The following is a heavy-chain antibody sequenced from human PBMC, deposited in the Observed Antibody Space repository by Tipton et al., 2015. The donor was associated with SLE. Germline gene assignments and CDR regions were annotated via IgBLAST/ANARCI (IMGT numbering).Heavy chain of an antibody. J-gene: IGHJ4*02. Sequence: QLVQSGAELKGPGSSVKVSCKSSGGNFGGSTITWVRQAPGQELECLGFIIPLLGTPKYAQKFQGRVTITTDESTTTAYMELSSLASDDTAVYYCARDHPDSKAFGYWGQGSLVTVSS. CDR2: IIPLLGTP. CDR3: ARDHPDSKAFGY. V-gene: IGHV1-69*16. D-gene: IGHD4-11*01. CDR1: GGNFGGST.